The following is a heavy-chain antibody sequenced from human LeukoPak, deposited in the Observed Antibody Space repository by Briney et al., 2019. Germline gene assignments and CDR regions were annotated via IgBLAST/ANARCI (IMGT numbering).Heavy chain of an antibody. V-gene: IGHV4-59*01. D-gene: IGHD3-3*01. CDR1: GGSISSYY. J-gene: IGHJ6*03. CDR2: IYYSGST. CDR3: ARESHDFWSGYGLGYYYYYMDV. Sequence: SETLSLTCTVSGGSISSYYWSWIRQPPGKGLEWIGYIYYSGSTNYNPSLKSRVTISVDTSKNQFSLKLSSVTAADTAVYYCARESHDFWSGYGLGYYYYYMDVWGKGTTVTVSS.